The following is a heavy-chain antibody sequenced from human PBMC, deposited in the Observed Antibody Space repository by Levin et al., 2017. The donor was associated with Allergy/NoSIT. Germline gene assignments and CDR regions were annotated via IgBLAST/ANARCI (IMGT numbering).Heavy chain of an antibody. CDR1: GGSFSGYY. J-gene: IGHJ4*02. D-gene: IGHD3-22*01. Sequence: GSLRLSCAVYGGSFSGYYWSWIRQPPGKGLEWIGEINHSGSTNYNPSLKSRVTISVDTSKNQFSLKLSSVTAADTAVYYCARCRGCFDYWGQGTLVTVSS. CDR2: INHSGST. V-gene: IGHV4-34*01. CDR3: ARCRGCFDY.